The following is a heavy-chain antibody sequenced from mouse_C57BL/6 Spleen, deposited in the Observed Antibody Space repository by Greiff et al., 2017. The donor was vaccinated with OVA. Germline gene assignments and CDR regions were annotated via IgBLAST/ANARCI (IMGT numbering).Heavy chain of an antibody. CDR3: ARQNWESVFDY. D-gene: IGHD4-1*01. V-gene: IGHV5-6*01. CDR1: GFTFSSYG. J-gene: IGHJ2*01. CDR2: ISSGGSYT. Sequence: EVKLVESGGDLVKPGGSLKLSCAASGFTFSSYGMSWVRQTPDKRLEWVATISSGGSYTYYPDSVKGRFTISRDNAKNTLYLQMSSLKSEDTAMYYCARQNWESVFDYWGQGTTLTVSS.